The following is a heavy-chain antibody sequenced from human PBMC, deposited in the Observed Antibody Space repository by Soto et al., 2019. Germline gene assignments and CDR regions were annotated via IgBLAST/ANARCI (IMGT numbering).Heavy chain of an antibody. J-gene: IGHJ6*02. CDR2: ISYDGSNK. CDR1: GFTFSSYA. Sequence: GGSLRLSCAASGFTFSSYAMHWVRQAPGKGLEWVAVISYDGSNKYYADSGKGRFTISRDNSKNTLYLQMNSLRAADTAVYYCARERRNYYGMDVWGQGTTVTVSS. CDR3: ARERRNYYGMDV. V-gene: IGHV3-30-3*01.